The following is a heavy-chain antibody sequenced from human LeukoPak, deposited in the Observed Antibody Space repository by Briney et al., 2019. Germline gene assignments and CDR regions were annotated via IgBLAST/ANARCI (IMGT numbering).Heavy chain of an antibody. CDR3: ATEVYYYGSGSYNY. D-gene: IGHD3-10*01. Sequence: ASVKVSCKVSGYTLTELSMHWVRQAPGKGLEGMGGFDPEDGETIYAQKFQGRVTMTEDTSTDTAYMELSSLRSEDTAVYYCATEVYYYGSGSYNYWGQGTLVTVSS. CDR1: GYTLTELS. CDR2: FDPEDGET. J-gene: IGHJ4*02. V-gene: IGHV1-24*01.